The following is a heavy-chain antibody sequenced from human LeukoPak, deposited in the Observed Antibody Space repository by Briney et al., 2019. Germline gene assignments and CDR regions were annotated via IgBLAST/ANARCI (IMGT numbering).Heavy chain of an antibody. J-gene: IGHJ4*02. CDR3: AKDRPNYYGSNGHYYKLNGDC. CDR1: GFTFSSYA. V-gene: IGHV3-23*01. Sequence: GGSLRLSCAASGFTFSSYAMSWVRQAPGKGLEWVSSITGSGAATYYADSVKGRFTISRDNSDNTLYLQMNSLRAEDTAVYYCAKDRPNYYGSNGHYYKLNGDCWGQGTLVTVSS. CDR2: ITGSGAAT. D-gene: IGHD3-22*01.